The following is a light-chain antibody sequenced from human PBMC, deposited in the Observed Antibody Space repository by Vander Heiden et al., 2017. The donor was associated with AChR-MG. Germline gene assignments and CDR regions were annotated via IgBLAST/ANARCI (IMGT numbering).Light chain of an antibody. V-gene: IGLV2-23*02. Sequence: QSAPTQPASVSGSSGQSIPISCTGTSSDVGSYNHVSWYQQHPGKAPKLMIYEVSKRPSGVSNRFSGSKSGNTASLTISGLQAEDEADYYCCSYAGSSTGVFGGGTKLTVL. J-gene: IGLJ2*01. CDR3: CSYAGSSTGV. CDR1: SSDVGSYNH. CDR2: EVS.